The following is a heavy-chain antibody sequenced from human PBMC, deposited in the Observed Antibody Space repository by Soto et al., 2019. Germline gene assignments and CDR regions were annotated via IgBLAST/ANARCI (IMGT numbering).Heavy chain of an antibody. CDR1: GFTFSSYG. CDR3: AKVGYSYGDAFDI. CDR2: ISYDGSNK. V-gene: IGHV3-30*18. Sequence: QVQLVESGGGVVQPGRSLRLSCAASGFTFSSYGMHWVRQAPGKGLEWGAVISYDGSNKYYADSVKGRFTISRDNSKNTLYLQMNSLRAEDTAVYYCAKVGYSYGDAFDIWGQGTMVTVSS. D-gene: IGHD5-18*01. J-gene: IGHJ3*02.